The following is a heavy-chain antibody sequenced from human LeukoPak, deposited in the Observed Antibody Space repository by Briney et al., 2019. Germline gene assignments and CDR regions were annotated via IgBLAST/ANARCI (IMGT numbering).Heavy chain of an antibody. CDR1: GFTFSSYS. CDR2: ISGGGSI. V-gene: IGHV3-66*01. CDR3: ARDLFPGYSIGYHYGY. J-gene: IGHJ4*02. D-gene: IGHD5-12*01. Sequence: PGGSLRLSCAASGFTFSSYSMNWVRQAPGKGLEWVSIISGGGSIYYADSVKGRFTISRDNSKNTVFLRMNSLRAEDTAVYYCARDLFPGYSIGYHYGYWGQGTRVTVSS.